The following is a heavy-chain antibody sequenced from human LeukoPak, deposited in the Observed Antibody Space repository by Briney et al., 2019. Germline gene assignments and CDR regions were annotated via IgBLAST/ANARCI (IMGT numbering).Heavy chain of an antibody. CDR3: AKDHVRYYDSSGYYFDY. D-gene: IGHD3-22*01. CDR1: VFSYSSYA. Sequence: GGSLRLSCAASVFSYSSYAMSGVRQAPGKGLEWVSGISVGGGSTYYADSVKGRFTISRDNSKNALYLQMNSLRAEDTAVYYCAKDHVRYYDSSGYYFDYWGQGTLVTVSS. J-gene: IGHJ4*02. V-gene: IGHV3-23*01. CDR2: ISVGGGST.